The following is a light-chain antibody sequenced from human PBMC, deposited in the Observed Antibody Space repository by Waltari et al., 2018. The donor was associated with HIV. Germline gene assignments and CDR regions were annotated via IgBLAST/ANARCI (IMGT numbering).Light chain of an antibody. J-gene: IGLJ3*02. Sequence: QSVLTQPPSASGTPGQGVTISCAGSYSNIGSNTVNWYRQLQGAAPKLLIDINNHHQLPSVVPYRFSGSTSCTSASLAISGLQSADEAHHYCAAWDDSLTGPVFGGGTMLTVL. CDR3: AAWDDSLTGPV. V-gene: IGLV1-44*01. CDR2: INNHH. CDR1: YSNIGSNT.